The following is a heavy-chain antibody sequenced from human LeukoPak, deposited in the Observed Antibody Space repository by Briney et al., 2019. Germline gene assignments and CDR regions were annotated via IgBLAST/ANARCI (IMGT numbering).Heavy chain of an antibody. Sequence: PGGSLRLSCAASGFTFSSYSMNWVRQAPGKGLELVSSISSSSSYIYYADSVKGRFTISRDNAKNSLYLQMNSLRAEDTAVYYCARDRIVGATSVLSDIWGQGTMVTVSS. J-gene: IGHJ3*02. V-gene: IGHV3-21*01. D-gene: IGHD1-26*01. CDR1: GFTFSSYS. CDR2: ISSSSSYI. CDR3: ARDRIVGATSVLSDI.